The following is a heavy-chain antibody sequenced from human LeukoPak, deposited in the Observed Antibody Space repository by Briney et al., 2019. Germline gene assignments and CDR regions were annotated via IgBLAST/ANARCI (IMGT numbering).Heavy chain of an antibody. CDR3: ARVPKVQWELRYFDY. V-gene: IGHV4-34*01. J-gene: IGHJ4*02. CDR2: INHSGST. CDR1: GGSFSGYY. Sequence: SETLSLTCAVYGGSFSGYYWSWIRQPPGKGLEWIGEINHSGSTNYNPSLKSRVTISVDTSKNQFPLKLSSVTAADTAVYYCARVPKVQWELRYFDYWGQGTLVTVSS. D-gene: IGHD1-26*01.